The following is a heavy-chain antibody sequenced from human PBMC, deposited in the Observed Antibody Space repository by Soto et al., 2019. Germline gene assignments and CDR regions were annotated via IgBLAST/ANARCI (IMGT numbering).Heavy chain of an antibody. CDR2: IYYSGST. CDR1: GGSISSGGYY. V-gene: IGHV4-31*03. CDR3: ARDGGYGSGSYRFDY. J-gene: IGHJ4*02. D-gene: IGHD3-10*01. Sequence: QVQLQESGPGLVTPSQTLSLTCTVSGGSISSGGYYWSWIRQHPGKGLEWIGYIYYSGSTSYNPSLKCRVTISIDTSKNQYSLKLSSVTAADTAVYYCARDGGYGSGSYRFDYWGQGTLVTVSS.